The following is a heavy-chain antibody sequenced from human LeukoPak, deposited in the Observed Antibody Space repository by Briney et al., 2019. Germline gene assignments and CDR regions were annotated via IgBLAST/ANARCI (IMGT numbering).Heavy chain of an antibody. Sequence: PSETLSLTCTVSGGSINSEFYYWTWMRQPAGKGLEWIGRIYTSGKTNYNPSLKSRVTISVDTSNNQFSLKLSSVTAADTAVYYCARGEGSGSFDYWGQGTLVTVSS. CDR3: ARGEGSGSFDY. D-gene: IGHD3-22*01. V-gene: IGHV4-61*02. CDR1: GGSINSEFYY. J-gene: IGHJ4*02. CDR2: IYTSGKT.